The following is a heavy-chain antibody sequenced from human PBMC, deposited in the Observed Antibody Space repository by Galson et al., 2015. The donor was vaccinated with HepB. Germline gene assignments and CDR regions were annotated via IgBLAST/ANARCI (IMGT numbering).Heavy chain of an antibody. J-gene: IGHJ3*02. Sequence: SLRLSCAASGFTFSSYWMSWVRQAPGKGLEWVANIKQDGSEKYYVDSVKGRFTISRDNAKNSLYLQMNSLRAEDTATYYCTSLTAVVRFYAFDIWGQGTMVTVSS. CDR1: GFTFSSYW. D-gene: IGHD5-18*01. V-gene: IGHV3-7*01. CDR3: TSLTAVVRFYAFDI. CDR2: IKQDGSEK.